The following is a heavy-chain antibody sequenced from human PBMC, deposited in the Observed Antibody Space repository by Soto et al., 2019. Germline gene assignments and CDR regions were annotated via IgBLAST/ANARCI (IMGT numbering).Heavy chain of an antibody. V-gene: IGHV1-18*01. Sequence: ASVKVSCKASGYTFTSFGINWVRRAPGQGLEWMGWISAYNGNTNYAQNFQGRVTMTTDTSTSTAYMELSSLRSDDTAVYYCARGPPNWGFDYWGQGTLVTVSS. CDR1: GYTFTSFG. J-gene: IGHJ4*02. D-gene: IGHD7-27*01. CDR3: ARGPPNWGFDY. CDR2: ISAYNGNT.